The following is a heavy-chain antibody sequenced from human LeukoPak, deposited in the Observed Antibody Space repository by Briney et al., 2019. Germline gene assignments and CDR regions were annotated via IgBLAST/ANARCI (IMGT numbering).Heavy chain of an antibody. CDR3: ARSLVVITTAFDY. Sequence: SETLSLTCTVSGGSISTSAYYWGWIRQPPGKGLEWIGSIYYSGSTYYNASLNSRVTISIDTSKNLFSLRLNSMTAADTAVYYCARSLVVITTAFDYWGQGTLVTVSS. V-gene: IGHV4-39*01. CDR1: GGSISTSAYY. CDR2: IYYSGST. J-gene: IGHJ4*02. D-gene: IGHD3-22*01.